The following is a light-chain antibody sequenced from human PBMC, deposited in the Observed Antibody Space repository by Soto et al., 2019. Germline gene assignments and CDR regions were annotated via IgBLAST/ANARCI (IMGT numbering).Light chain of an antibody. CDR3: SSYTTSNTRQIV. V-gene: IGLV2-14*03. CDR1: SSDVGGYNY. Sequence: SSLTTPSPLFGSPGQLITLPRARTSSDVGGYNYVSWYQHHPGKAPKLIIYDVSNRPSGVSIRFSGSKSDNTASLTISGLQPEDEADYHCSSYTTSNTRQIVFGTGTKVTVL. J-gene: IGLJ1*01. CDR2: DVS.